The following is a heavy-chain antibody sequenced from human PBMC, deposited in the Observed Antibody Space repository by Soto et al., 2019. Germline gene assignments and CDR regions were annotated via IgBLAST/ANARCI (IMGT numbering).Heavy chain of an antibody. CDR1: GYTFTSYD. CDR2: MNPNSGNT. CDR3: ARDGVEMATIYYYYGMDV. J-gene: IGHJ6*02. D-gene: IGHD5-12*01. V-gene: IGHV1-8*01. Sequence: ASVKVSCKASGYTFTSYDINWVRQATGQGLEWMGWMNPNSGNTGYAQKFQGRVTMTRNTSISTAYMELRSLRSDDTAVYYCARDGVEMATIYYYYGMDVWGQGTTVTVSS.